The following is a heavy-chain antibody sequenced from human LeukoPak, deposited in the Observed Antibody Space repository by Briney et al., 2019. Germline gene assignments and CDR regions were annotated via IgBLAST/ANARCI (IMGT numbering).Heavy chain of an antibody. Sequence: GESLKISCRGSGYIFVNYWIAWVRQMPGKGLEWMGIVFPGDADTRYSPSFQGQVTISADKSSSTAYLQWSSLEASDTAMFYCARRSKSGSPPDVFDIWGQGTLVTVSS. CDR2: VFPGDADT. CDR3: ARRSKSGSPPDVFDI. D-gene: IGHD6-13*01. J-gene: IGHJ3*02. CDR1: GYIFVNYW. V-gene: IGHV5-51*01.